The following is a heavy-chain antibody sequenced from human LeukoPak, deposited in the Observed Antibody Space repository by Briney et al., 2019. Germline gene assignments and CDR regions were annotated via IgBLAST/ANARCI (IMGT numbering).Heavy chain of an antibody. J-gene: IGHJ6*04. Sequence: GGSLRLSCAASGFTFSNYWMSWVRQAPGKGLEWVANIKQDGSDKFYVDSVKGRFTISRDNAKNSLYLQMNSLRAEDTAVYYCAELGITMIGGVWGKGTTVTISS. CDR2: IKQDGSDK. D-gene: IGHD3-10*02. CDR1: GFTFSNYW. CDR3: AELGITMIGGV. V-gene: IGHV3-7*01.